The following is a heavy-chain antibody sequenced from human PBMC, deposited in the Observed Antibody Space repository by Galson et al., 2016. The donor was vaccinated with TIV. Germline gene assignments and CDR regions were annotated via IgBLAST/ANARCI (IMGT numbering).Heavy chain of an antibody. J-gene: IGHJ3*01. V-gene: IGHV3-23*01. CDR2: IVGTGGTT. CDR1: GFTFSSYA. D-gene: IGHD4-23*01. CDR3: TRRKKYGGDAFDL. Sequence: SLRLSCAASGFTFSSYAMHWVRQAPGKGLEWVSGIVGTGGTTYYADSVKGRFSISRDNSKNTPYLQMNSLRGGYTALYYCTRRKKYGGDAFDLGDQGPQGTVSS.